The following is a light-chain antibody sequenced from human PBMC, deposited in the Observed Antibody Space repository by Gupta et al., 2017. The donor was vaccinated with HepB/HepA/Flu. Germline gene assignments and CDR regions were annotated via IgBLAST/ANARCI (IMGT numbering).Light chain of an antibody. Sequence: ETVMTQPPGTLSVSPGERATLSCRASQSVNSNLAWYQQKPGQAPTLLIYDASTRATGIPDRFRGGGSGTEFTLTISSLQSEDFAIYYCQQYNDWPPWTFGQGTKVEIK. CDR2: DAS. CDR1: QSVNSN. CDR3: QQYNDWPPWT. J-gene: IGKJ1*01. V-gene: IGKV3-15*01.